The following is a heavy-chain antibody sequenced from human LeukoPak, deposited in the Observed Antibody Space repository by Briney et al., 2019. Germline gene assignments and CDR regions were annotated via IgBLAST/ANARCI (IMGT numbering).Heavy chain of an antibody. CDR2: ISSSGGRT. CDR3: VKGRYSNSWYSSDY. CDR1: GFTFSSYA. D-gene: IGHD6-13*01. V-gene: IGHV3-64D*09. Sequence: GGSLRLSCSASGFTFSSYAMHWVRQAPGKGLEYVSAISSSGGRTYYADSVRGRFTISRDNSKNTLYLQMSSLRAEDTAVYYCVKGRYSNSWYSSDYWGQGTLVTVSS. J-gene: IGHJ4*02.